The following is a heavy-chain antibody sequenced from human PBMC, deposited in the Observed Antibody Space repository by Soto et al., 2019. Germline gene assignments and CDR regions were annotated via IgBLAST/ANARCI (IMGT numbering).Heavy chain of an antibody. CDR2: MGGTAVGT. J-gene: IGHJ3*02. Sequence: VGSLRLSCEASGFKFSTYAMSWVRQGPGKGLEWVGVMGGTAVGTDCADSLKGRCTVSRDNSKNTVYLQLDSLRDDATAIYYCAKHSTSYNGVYDPLDIWGQGTMVTAS. D-gene: IGHD1-1*01. CDR1: GFKFSTYA. V-gene: IGHV3-23*01. CDR3: AKHSTSYNGVYDPLDI.